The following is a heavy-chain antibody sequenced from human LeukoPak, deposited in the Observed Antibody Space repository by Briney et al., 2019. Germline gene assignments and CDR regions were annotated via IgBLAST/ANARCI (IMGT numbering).Heavy chain of an antibody. CDR1: GFTFRSYW. V-gene: IGHV3-7*01. Sequence: PGGSLRLSCAASGFTFRSYWKSWVRQAPGKGLEWVANIKQDGSEKYYVDSVKGRFTISRDNAKNSLYLQMNSLRAEDTAVYYCARAYGDYGGDFFDYWGQGTLVTVSS. D-gene: IGHD4-17*01. CDR2: IKQDGSEK. CDR3: ARAYGDYGGDFFDY. J-gene: IGHJ4*02.